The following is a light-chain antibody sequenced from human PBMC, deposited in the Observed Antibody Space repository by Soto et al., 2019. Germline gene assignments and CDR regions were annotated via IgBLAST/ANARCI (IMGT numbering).Light chain of an antibody. V-gene: IGKV1-9*01. Sequence: DIQLTQSPSFLSASVGDRVTITCRASQGISSYLAWYQQKPGKAPKLLIYAASTLQSGVPSRFSGSGSGTEFTLTISSLQPEDFATYYCLQHKSYPVTFGGGTKVDIK. CDR1: QGISSY. CDR2: AAS. CDR3: LQHKSYPVT. J-gene: IGKJ4*01.